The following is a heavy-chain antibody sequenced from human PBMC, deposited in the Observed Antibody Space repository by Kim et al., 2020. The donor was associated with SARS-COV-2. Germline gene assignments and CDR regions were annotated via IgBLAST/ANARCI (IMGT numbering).Heavy chain of an antibody. J-gene: IGHJ4*02. CDR3: ARDQGGVAGDGSSDY. CDR2: INASGGST. CDR1: GYTFTSYY. Sequence: ASVKVSCKASGYTFTSYYMHWVRQAPGQGLEWMGIINASGGSTSYAQKFQGRVTMTRDTSTSTVYMELSSLRSEDTAVYYCARDQGGVAGDGSSDYWGQGTLVPVSS. D-gene: IGHD6-19*01. V-gene: IGHV1-46*01.